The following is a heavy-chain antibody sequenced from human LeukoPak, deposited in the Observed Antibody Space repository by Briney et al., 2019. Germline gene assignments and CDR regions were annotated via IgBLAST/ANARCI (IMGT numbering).Heavy chain of an antibody. CDR1: GGTFSSYA. CDR2: IIPILGIA. J-gene: IGHJ4*02. V-gene: IGHV1-69*04. D-gene: IGHD1-26*01. CDR3: ARAQTEGTYYLWYFDY. Sequence: GASVKVSCKASGGTFSSYAISWVRQAPGQGLEWMGRIIPILGIATYVRKFQGRFTITADKSTSTAYMELSSLRSEDTAVYYCARAQTEGTYYLWYFDYWGQGTLVTVSS.